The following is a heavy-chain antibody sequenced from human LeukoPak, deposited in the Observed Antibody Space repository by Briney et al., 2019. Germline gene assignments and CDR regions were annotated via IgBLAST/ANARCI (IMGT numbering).Heavy chain of an antibody. CDR2: IYTSGST. Sequence: SETLSLTCTVSGGSISSYYWSWIRQPAGKGLEWIGRIYTSGSTDYNPSLKSRVTMSVDTSKNQFSLKLSSVTAADTAVYYCARDTYYYDSSGYWADYWGQGTLVTVSS. V-gene: IGHV4-4*07. D-gene: IGHD3-22*01. CDR1: GGSISSYY. J-gene: IGHJ4*02. CDR3: ARDTYYYDSSGYWADY.